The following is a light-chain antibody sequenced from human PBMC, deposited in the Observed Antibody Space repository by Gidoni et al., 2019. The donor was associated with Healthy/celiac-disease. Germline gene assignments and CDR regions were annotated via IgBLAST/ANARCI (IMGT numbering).Light chain of an antibody. CDR3: QQSYSISLT. J-gene: IGKJ3*01. CDR2: AAS. Sequence: IQVTQSPSSLSASVGDRVTITCRASQSISNYLNWYQQKPRKAPKLLIYAASSLQSGVPSRFSGSGSGTDFTLTISSLQPEDFATYYCQQSYSISLTFGPGTKVDIK. V-gene: IGKV1-39*01. CDR1: QSISNY.